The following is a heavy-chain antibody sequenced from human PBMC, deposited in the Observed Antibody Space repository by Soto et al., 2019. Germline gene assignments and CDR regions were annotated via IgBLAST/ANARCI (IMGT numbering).Heavy chain of an antibody. CDR2: IYSGGDT. Sequence: EVQLVESGGGWILPGGSLRLSCAASGVTVSNNYMRWVRQAPGKGLEWVSLIYSGGDTHYADSVKGRFTISRDSSKNTVYLQMNSQRAEDTAVYYCARDPPGIAAGGAGAWGQGTLVTVSS. CDR1: GVTVSNNY. D-gene: IGHD6-13*01. J-gene: IGHJ5*02. CDR3: ARDPPGIAAGGAGA. V-gene: IGHV3-53*01.